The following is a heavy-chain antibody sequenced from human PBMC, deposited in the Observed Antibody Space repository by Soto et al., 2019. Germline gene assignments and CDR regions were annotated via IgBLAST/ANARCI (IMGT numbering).Heavy chain of an antibody. CDR3: ARDLQNWNEDFDAFDI. J-gene: IGHJ3*02. V-gene: IGHV4-31*03. CDR2: IYYSGST. D-gene: IGHD1-1*01. CDR1: GGSISSGGYY. Sequence: QVQLQESGPGLVKPSQTLSLTCTVSGGSISSGGYYWSWIRQHPGKGLEWIGYIYYSGSTYYNPSLKSRVTISVDTSKNQFSLKLSSVTAADTAVYYCARDLQNWNEDFDAFDIWGQGTMVTVSS.